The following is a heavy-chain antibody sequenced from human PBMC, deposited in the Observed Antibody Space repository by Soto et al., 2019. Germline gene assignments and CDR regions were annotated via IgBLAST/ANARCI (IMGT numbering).Heavy chain of an antibody. CDR2: ISSNGGST. CDR3: VNIPRYDFWSGYYLTATDYFDY. Sequence: GGSLRLSCSASGFTFSSYAMHWVRQAPGKGLEYVSAISSNGGSTYYADSVKGRFTISRDNSKNTMYLKMSSLRAEDTAVYYCVNIPRYDFWSGYYLTATDYFDYWGQGTLVTVSS. D-gene: IGHD3-3*01. V-gene: IGHV3-64D*08. J-gene: IGHJ4*02. CDR1: GFTFSSYA.